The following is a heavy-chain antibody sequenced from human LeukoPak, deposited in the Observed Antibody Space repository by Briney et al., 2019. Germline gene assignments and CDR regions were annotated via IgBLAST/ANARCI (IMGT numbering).Heavy chain of an antibody. Sequence: PSETLSLTFAVYGGSFSGYYWSWIRQPPAKELEGIGEINHSGCTNYNPSCKSRVTISVDPSKNQFSLELSSVTAADTSVYYCARGKRDILTGYYNRARGYFDYWGQGTLVTVSS. J-gene: IGHJ4*02. D-gene: IGHD3-9*01. CDR1: GGSFSGYY. V-gene: IGHV4-34*01. CDR3: ARGKRDILTGYYNRARGYFDY. CDR2: INHSGCT.